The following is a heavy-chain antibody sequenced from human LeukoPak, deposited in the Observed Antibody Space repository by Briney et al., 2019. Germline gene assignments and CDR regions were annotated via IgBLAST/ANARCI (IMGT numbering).Heavy chain of an antibody. Sequence: GGSLRLSCVASGFTFSSTTMGWVRQAPGRGLEWVSSITAIDGRTHYADSVRGRSTISRDNSKNTVYLQLNSLRAGDTAIYYCTKDRRGPAAGTWYFDSWGQGTLVTVSS. CDR2: ITAIDGRT. D-gene: IGHD6-13*01. J-gene: IGHJ4*02. CDR1: GFTFSSTT. V-gene: IGHV3-23*01. CDR3: TKDRRGPAAGTWYFDS.